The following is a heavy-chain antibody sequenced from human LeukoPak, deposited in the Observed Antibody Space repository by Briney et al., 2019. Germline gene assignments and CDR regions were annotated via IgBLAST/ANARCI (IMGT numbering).Heavy chain of an antibody. CDR3: AKQAYGSGTYTTASFDS. CDR2: ISGSGSNT. CDR1: GFTFSNYA. D-gene: IGHD3-10*01. V-gene: IGHV3-23*01. Sequence: GGSLRLSCAASGFTFSNYAMSWVRQAPGEGLEWVSAISGSGSNTHYADSVKGRFTISRDISNNTLFLQMSSLRAEDTAVYYCAKQAYGSGTYTTASFDSWGQGTLVTVSS. J-gene: IGHJ4*02.